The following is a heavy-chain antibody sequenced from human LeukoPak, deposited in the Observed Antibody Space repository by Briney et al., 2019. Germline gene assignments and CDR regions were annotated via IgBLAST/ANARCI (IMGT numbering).Heavy chain of an antibody. CDR2: ISSSSSTI. Sequence: GGSLRLSCAASGFIFSTYNMNWVRQAPGKGLEWVSYISSSSSTIYYADSVKGRFTISRDNAKNSLYLQMNSLRDEDTAVYYCARDTYYYGSGSYGYWGQGTLVTVSS. J-gene: IGHJ4*02. V-gene: IGHV3-48*02. CDR3: ARDTYYYGSGSYGY. CDR1: GFIFSTYN. D-gene: IGHD3-10*01.